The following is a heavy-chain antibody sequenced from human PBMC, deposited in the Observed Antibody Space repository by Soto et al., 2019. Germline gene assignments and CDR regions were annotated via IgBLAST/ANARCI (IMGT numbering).Heavy chain of an antibody. Sequence: GALRLSCAASGFTVSSYWMSWVRQAPGKGLEWVANIKQDGSEKYYVDSVKGRCAISRDNAKNSLFLQMTSLRAEGKAVYYCATVAGRGVIITGHQSQDWGQGTLVTVSS. D-gene: IGHD3-10*01. V-gene: IGHV3-7*01. J-gene: IGHJ4*02. CDR1: GFTVSSYW. CDR3: ATVAGRGVIITGHQSQD. CDR2: IKQDGSEK.